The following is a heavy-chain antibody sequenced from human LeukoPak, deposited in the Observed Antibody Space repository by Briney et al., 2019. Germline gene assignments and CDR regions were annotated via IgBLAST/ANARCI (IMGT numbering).Heavy chain of an antibody. Sequence: PGGSLRLSCAASGFTFSSYGMHWVRQAPGKGLEWVAFIRYDGSNKYYADSVKGRFTISRDNSKNTLYLQMNSLRAEDTAVYYCAKVCTVTTRSDYWGQGTLVTVSS. V-gene: IGHV3-30*02. D-gene: IGHD4-11*01. CDR2: IRYDGSNK. CDR3: AKVCTVTTRSDY. CDR1: GFTFSSYG. J-gene: IGHJ4*02.